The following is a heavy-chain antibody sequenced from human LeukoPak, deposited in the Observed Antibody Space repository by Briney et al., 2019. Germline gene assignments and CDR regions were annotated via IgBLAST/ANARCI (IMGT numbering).Heavy chain of an antibody. CDR3: AKGEDDPSFDY. D-gene: IGHD5-24*01. Sequence: PGGSLRLSCAASGFTVSSNYINWVRQAPGKGLEWVSVIYSGGSTYYADSVKGRFTLSRDNSKNTLYLQINSLRAEDTAVYYCAKGEDDPSFDYWGQGTLVTVSS. V-gene: IGHV3-53*01. J-gene: IGHJ4*02. CDR2: IYSGGST. CDR1: GFTVSSNY.